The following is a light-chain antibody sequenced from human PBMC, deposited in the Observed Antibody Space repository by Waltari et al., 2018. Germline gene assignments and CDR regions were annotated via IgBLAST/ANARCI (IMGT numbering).Light chain of an antibody. CDR2: TDT. CDR1: ILAKKY. Sequence: SYELTQPSSVSVSPGQTARITCSGDILAKKYARWFQQKPGQAPVMVIYTDTERPSGIPERFSGSRSGTTVTWTISGAQVEDEADYYCDSATDNNLLFGGGTKLTVL. J-gene: IGLJ2*01. V-gene: IGLV3-27*01. CDR3: DSATDNNLL.